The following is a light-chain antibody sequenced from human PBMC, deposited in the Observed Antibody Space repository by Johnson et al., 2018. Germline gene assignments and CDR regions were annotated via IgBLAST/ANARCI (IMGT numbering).Light chain of an antibody. Sequence: SVLTQPPSVSAAPGQKVTISCSGSRSNIGNNYVSWYQQLPGTAPKLLIYENNKRPSGIPDRFSGSTSGTSATLGITGLQTGDEADYYCGTWDSSLSAGNVFGTGTKVTVL. J-gene: IGLJ1*01. CDR3: GTWDSSLSAGNV. CDR1: RSNIGNNY. CDR2: ENN. V-gene: IGLV1-51*02.